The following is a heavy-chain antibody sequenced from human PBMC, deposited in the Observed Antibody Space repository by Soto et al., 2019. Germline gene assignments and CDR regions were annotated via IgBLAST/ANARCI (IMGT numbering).Heavy chain of an antibody. D-gene: IGHD6-13*01. CDR1: GYTFTSYA. CDR3: ARVRDSSSWYGYFDY. J-gene: IGHJ4*02. V-gene: IGHV1-3*01. Sequence: GASVKVSCKASGYTFTSYAMHWVRQAPGQRLEWMGWINAGNGNTKYSQKFQGRVTITRDTSASTAYTELSSLRSEDTAVYYCARVRDSSSWYGYFDYWGQGTLVTVSS. CDR2: INAGNGNT.